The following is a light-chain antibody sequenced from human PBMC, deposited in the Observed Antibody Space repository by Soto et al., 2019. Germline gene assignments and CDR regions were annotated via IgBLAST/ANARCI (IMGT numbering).Light chain of an antibody. CDR1: QSVSSSY. CDR3: QQYGSSPQT. V-gene: IGKV3-20*01. CDR2: GAS. Sequence: LAITQSPDTLSVSPWARATLSCRASQSVSSSYLAWYQQKPGQAPRLLIYGASSRATGIPDRFSGSGSGTDFTLTISRLEPEDFAVYYCQQYGSSPQTFGQGTKVDIK. J-gene: IGKJ1*01.